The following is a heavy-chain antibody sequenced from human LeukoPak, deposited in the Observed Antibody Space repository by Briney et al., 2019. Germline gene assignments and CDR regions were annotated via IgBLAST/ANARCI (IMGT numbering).Heavy chain of an antibody. D-gene: IGHD2/OR15-2a*01. CDR3: ARHFYGYFDS. J-gene: IGHJ4*02. V-gene: IGHV3-7*02. Sequence: EGSLKVSCEASGYTFTTYWMSWVRQAPGQGLERVANVMQDGDGKYFVDSVKGRFTISRDNARSSLYLQMNSLRVEDTGVYYCARHFYGYFDSWGQGTLVTVSS. CDR2: VMQDGDGK. CDR1: GYTFTTYW.